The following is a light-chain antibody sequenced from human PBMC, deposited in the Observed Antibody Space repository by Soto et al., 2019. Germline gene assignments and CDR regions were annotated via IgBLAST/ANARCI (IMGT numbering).Light chain of an antibody. CDR3: SSYAGSSNYVV. Sequence: QSVLTQPPSASGSPGQSVTISCTGTSSDIGTYNFVSWYQQHPGKAPKLIIYEVTKRPSGVPDRFSGSKSGITASLTVSGLQAEDEADYYCSSYAGSSNYVVFGGGTKLTVL. CDR1: SSDIGTYNF. J-gene: IGLJ2*01. CDR2: EVT. V-gene: IGLV2-8*01.